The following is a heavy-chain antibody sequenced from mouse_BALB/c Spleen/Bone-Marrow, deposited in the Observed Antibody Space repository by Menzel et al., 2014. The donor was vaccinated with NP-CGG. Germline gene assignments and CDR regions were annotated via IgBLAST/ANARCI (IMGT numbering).Heavy chain of an antibody. J-gene: IGHJ2*01. CDR3: ARGIYYGSSSYFDY. D-gene: IGHD1-1*01. Sequence: LVKTGASVKISCKASGYSFTGYYMHWVKQSHGKSLEWIGYISCYNGATSYNQKFKGKATFTVDTSSSTAYMQFNSLTSEDSAVYYCARGIYYGSSSYFDYWGQDTTLTVSS. CDR2: ISCYNGAT. CDR1: GYSFTGYY. V-gene: IGHV1S34*01.